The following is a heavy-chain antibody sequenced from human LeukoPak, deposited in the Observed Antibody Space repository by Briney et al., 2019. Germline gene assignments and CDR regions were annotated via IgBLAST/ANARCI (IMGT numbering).Heavy chain of an antibody. V-gene: IGHV1-46*01. Sequence: ASVKVPCKASGYTFTSYYMHWVRQAPGQGLEWMGIINPSGGSTSYAQKFQGRVTMTRDTSTSTVYMELSSLRSEDTAVYYCARDSDYGDTINAEYFQHWGQGTLVTVSS. CDR3: ARDSDYGDTINAEYFQH. CDR2: INPSGGST. D-gene: IGHD4-17*01. J-gene: IGHJ1*01. CDR1: GYTFTSYY.